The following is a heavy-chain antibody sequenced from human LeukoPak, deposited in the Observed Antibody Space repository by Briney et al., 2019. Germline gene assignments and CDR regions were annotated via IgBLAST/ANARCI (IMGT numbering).Heavy chain of an antibody. V-gene: IGHV3-66*02. CDR3: AKGNDDSSGYIGYFDY. J-gene: IGHJ4*02. Sequence: GGLRLSCAASGFTVSSNYMSWVRQAPGKGLEWVSVIYSGGSTYYADSVKGRFSISRDNSKNTLYLQMNSLRAGDTAVYSCAKGNDDSSGYIGYFDYWGQGTLVTVSS. D-gene: IGHD3-22*01. CDR1: GFTVSSNY. CDR2: IYSGGST.